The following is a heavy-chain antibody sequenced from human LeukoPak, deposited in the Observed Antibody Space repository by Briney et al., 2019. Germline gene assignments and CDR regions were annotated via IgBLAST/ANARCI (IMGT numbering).Heavy chain of an antibody. CDR3: ARDRYCSSTSCQGVGWFDP. D-gene: IGHD2-2*01. J-gene: IGHJ5*02. Sequence: ASVKVSSKASGYTLTSYAMHWVRQAPGQRLEWMGWINAGNGNTKYSQKFQGRVTITRDTSASTAYMELSSLRSEDTAVYYCARDRYCSSTSCQGVGWFDPWGQGTLVTVSS. CDR1: GYTLTSYA. CDR2: INAGNGNT. V-gene: IGHV1-3*01.